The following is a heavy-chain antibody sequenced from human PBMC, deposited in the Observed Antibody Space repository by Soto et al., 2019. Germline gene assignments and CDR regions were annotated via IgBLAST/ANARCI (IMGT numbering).Heavy chain of an antibody. CDR3: AKAFLSKNWFDP. V-gene: IGHV3-53*01. D-gene: IGHD3-3*01. J-gene: IGHJ5*02. Sequence: PGGSLRLSCAAPGFTVSSSQMTWVRQAPGKALEWVSVIFIGGTTQYAVSVKGRFTISRDYSKNTVYLQMNSLRAEDTAVYYCAKAFLSKNWFDPWGQGTLVTVSS. CDR1: GFTVSSSQ. CDR2: IFIGGTT.